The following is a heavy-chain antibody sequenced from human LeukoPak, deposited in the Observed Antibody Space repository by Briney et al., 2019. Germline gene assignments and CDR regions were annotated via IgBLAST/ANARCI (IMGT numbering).Heavy chain of an antibody. V-gene: IGHV3-11*04. CDR3: ARDPANWGSPCLFDP. CDR1: GFTFSDYY. CDR2: ISSSGSTI. D-gene: IGHD7-27*01. J-gene: IGHJ5*02. Sequence: PGGSLRLSCAASGFTFSDYYMSWIRQAPGKGLEWVSYISSSGSTIYYADSVKGRFTISRDNAKNSLYLQMNSLRAEDTAVYYCARDPANWGSPCLFDPWGQGTLVTVSS.